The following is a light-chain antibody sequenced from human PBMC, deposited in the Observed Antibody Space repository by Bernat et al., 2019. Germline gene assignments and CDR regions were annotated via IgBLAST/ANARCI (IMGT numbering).Light chain of an antibody. CDR3: HQYDKYPPYT. J-gene: IGKJ2*01. CDR2: KAS. CDR1: HSVRTW. Sequence: DIQMTQSPSTLSASVGDRVTITCRASHSVRTWLAWYQHKPGKAPKPLIYKASSSQSRVPSRFSGRGSGTEFTLTINSLQPDDFATYYCHQYDKYPPYTFGQGTKLEVK. V-gene: IGKV1-5*03.